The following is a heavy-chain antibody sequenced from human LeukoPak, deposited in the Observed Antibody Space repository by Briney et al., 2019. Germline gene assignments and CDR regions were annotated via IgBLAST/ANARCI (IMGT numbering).Heavy chain of an antibody. J-gene: IGHJ3*02. CDR1: GGSISSSSYY. V-gene: IGHV4-39*01. Sequence: SETLSLTCTVSGGSISSSSYYWGWIRQPAGKGLEWIGSIYYSGSTYYNPSLKSRVTISVDTSKNQFSLKLSSVTAADTAVYYCARHIVVVTAIPEAFDIWGQGTMVTVSS. CDR2: IYYSGST. D-gene: IGHD2-21*02. CDR3: ARHIVVVTAIPEAFDI.